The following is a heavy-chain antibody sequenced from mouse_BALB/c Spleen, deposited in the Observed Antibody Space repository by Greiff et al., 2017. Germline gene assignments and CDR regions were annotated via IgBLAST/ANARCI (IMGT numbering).Heavy chain of an antibody. J-gene: IGHJ4*01. Sequence: VQLQQSGPELVKPGASVKISCKASGYAFSSSWMNWVKQRPGQGLEWIGRIYPGDGDTNYNGKFKGKATLTADKSSSTAYMQLSSLTSVDSAVYFCAREGDYGSYAMDYWGQGTSVTVSS. CDR2: IYPGDGDT. CDR1: GYAFSSSW. D-gene: IGHD1-2*01. CDR3: AREGDYGSYAMDY. V-gene: IGHV1-82*01.